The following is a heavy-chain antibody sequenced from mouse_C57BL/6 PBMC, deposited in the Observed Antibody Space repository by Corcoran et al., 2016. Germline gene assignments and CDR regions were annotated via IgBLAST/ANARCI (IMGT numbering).Heavy chain of an antibody. J-gene: IGHJ4*01. CDR3: TTGSSGAGYAMDY. D-gene: IGHD3-2*02. V-gene: IGHV14-1*01. Sequence: EVQLQQSGEELVRPGASVKLSCTASGFNIKDYYMHWVKQRTEQGLEWIGRIDTEDGDTEYAPKFQGKATMTAYTSSNTAYLQLSSLTSEDIAVYYCTTGSSGAGYAMDYWGQGTSVTVSS. CDR1: GFNIKDYY. CDR2: IDTEDGDT.